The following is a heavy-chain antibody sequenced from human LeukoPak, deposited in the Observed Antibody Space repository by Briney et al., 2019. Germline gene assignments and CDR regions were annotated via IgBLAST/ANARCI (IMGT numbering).Heavy chain of an antibody. CDR3: ARLGYCSSISCPYFYYMDV. V-gene: IGHV3-21*06. CDR2: ITSGSTYT. CDR1: GFTFSSYS. D-gene: IGHD2-2*01. J-gene: IGHJ6*03. Sequence: PGGSLRLSCAASGFTFSSYSMNWVRQAPGKGLEWVSSITSGSTYTYYADSLKGRFTISRDNAKNSLFLQMNSLSAEDTAVYYCARLGYCSSISCPYFYYMDVWGKGTTVTVSS.